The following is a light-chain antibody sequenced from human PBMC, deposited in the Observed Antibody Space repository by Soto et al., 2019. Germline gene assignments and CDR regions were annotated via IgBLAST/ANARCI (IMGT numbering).Light chain of an antibody. CDR1: QSVSSN. Sequence: IMMTQSPATLSVSPGERATLSCRPSQSVSSNLAWFQQKPGQAPRLLIYGASTRATGIPARISGSGSGTEFTLTISSLQSEDSGVYYCQQYDEWPPSYTFGQGTKLEIK. CDR3: QQYDEWPPSYT. V-gene: IGKV3-15*01. CDR2: GAS. J-gene: IGKJ2*01.